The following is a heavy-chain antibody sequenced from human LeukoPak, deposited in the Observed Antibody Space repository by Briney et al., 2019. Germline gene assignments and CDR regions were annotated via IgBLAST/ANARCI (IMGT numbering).Heavy chain of an antibody. J-gene: IGHJ4*02. D-gene: IGHD5-12*01. CDR1: GYTFTSYD. V-gene: IGHV1-8*03. CDR3: ARGVYSGYGHTYNYFDY. CDR2: MNPNSGNT. Sequence: ASVKVSCKASGYTFTSYDINWVRQATGQGLEWMGWMNPNSGNTGYAQKFQGRVTITRNTSISTAYMELSSLRSEDTAVYYCARGVYSGYGHTYNYFDYWGQGTLVTVSS.